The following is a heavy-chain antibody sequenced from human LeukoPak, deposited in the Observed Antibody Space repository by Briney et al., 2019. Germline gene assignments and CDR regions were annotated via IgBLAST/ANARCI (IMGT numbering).Heavy chain of an antibody. V-gene: IGHV3-7*01. J-gene: IGHJ6*03. CDR2: IKQDGSEK. CDR3: ASSGYCSSTSCYPYYYYYMDV. D-gene: IGHD2-2*01. CDR1: GFTFSSYW. Sequence: AGGSLRLSCAASGFTFSSYWMSWVRQAPGKGLEWVANIKQDGSEKYYVDSVKGRFTISRDNAKNSLYLQMNSLRAEDTAVYYCASSGYCSSTSCYPYYYYYMDVWGKGTTVTASS.